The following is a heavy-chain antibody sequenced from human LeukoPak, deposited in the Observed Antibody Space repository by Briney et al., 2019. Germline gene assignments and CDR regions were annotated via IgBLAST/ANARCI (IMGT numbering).Heavy chain of an antibody. V-gene: IGHV1-3*01. D-gene: IGHD1-14*01. CDR2: INAGNGNT. Sequence: ASVKVSCKASGYTFTSYGISWVRQAPGQGLEWMGWINAGNGNTKYSQKFQGRVTITRDTSASTAYMELSSLRSEDTAVYYCAREGVNRYYGMDVWGQGTTVTVSS. J-gene: IGHJ6*02. CDR3: AREGVNRYYGMDV. CDR1: GYTFTSYG.